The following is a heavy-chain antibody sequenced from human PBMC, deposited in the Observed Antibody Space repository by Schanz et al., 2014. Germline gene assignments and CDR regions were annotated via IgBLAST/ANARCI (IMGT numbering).Heavy chain of an antibody. CDR1: GGTFSTYT. CDR3: ASSGAGYSSSWDFDY. J-gene: IGHJ4*02. Sequence: QLQLVQSGAEVKKPGSSVKVSCKASGGTFSTYTISWVRQAPGQGLEWMGRIIPIHGIANYAQKFQGRVTITADKSTFTAYMDVSSLRSEDTAVYYCASSGAGYSSSWDFDYWGQGTLVTVSS. V-gene: IGHV1-69*02. D-gene: IGHD6-13*01. CDR2: IIPIHGIA.